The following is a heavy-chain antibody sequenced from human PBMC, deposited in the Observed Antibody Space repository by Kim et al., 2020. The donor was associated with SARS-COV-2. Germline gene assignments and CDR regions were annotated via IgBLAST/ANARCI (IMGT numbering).Heavy chain of an antibody. CDR3: ARVGGVVVPAAMVGRSAYYYYCMEV. Sequence: SETLSLTCAVYGGSFSGYYWSSIRQPPGKGLEWIGEINHSGSTNYNPSLKSRVTISVDTSKNQFSLKLSSVTAADTAVYYCARVGGVVVPAAMVGRSAYYYYCMEVWGKETTVTVSS. J-gene: IGHJ6*03. CDR2: INHSGST. D-gene: IGHD2-2*01. V-gene: IGHV4-34*01. CDR1: GGSFSGYY.